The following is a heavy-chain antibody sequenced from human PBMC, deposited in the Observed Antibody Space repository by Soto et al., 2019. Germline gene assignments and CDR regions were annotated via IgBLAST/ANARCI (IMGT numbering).Heavy chain of an antibody. Sequence: PGGSLRLCCAASGLTFSSYSMNWVRQAPGKGLEWVSYISSSSSTIYYADSVKGRFTISRDNAKNSLYLQMNSLRGEDTAVYYCARRGEWLSTALNYYYYGMDVWGQGTTVTVSS. V-gene: IGHV3-48*01. J-gene: IGHJ6*02. D-gene: IGHD3-3*01. CDR3: ARRGEWLSTALNYYYYGMDV. CDR1: GLTFSSYS. CDR2: ISSSSSTI.